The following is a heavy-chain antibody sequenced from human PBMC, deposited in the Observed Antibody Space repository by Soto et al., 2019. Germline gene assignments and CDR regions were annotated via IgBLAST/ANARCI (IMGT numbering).Heavy chain of an antibody. CDR2: IIPIFGTA. CDR1: GGTFSSYA. Sequence: GASVKVSCKASGGTFSSYAISWVRQAPGQGLEWMGGIIPIFGTANYAQKFQGRVTITADESTSTAYMELSSLRSEDTAVYYCARDRIAARTGYFDYWGQGTLVTVSS. CDR3: ARDRIAARTGYFDY. D-gene: IGHD6-6*01. V-gene: IGHV1-69*13. J-gene: IGHJ4*02.